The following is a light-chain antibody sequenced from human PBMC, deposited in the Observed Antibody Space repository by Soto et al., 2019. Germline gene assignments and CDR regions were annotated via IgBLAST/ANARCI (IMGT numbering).Light chain of an antibody. CDR2: AAA. V-gene: IGKV1-12*01. CDR1: QDIGSS. J-gene: IGKJ3*01. CDR3: PQANSFPLT. Sequence: DIQMTQSPSSVSASVGDRITISCRANQDIGSSLAWYQQKPGNAPKLLIYAAASLQSGVAPRFSATFSGTEFTLTINSMQPEDFAAYLCPQANSFPLTFGPGTKVDIK.